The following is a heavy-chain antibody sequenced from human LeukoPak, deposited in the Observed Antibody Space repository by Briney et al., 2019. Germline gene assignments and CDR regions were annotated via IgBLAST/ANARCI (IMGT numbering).Heavy chain of an antibody. CDR3: ARGSSSWDFYYYYYMDV. J-gene: IGHJ6*03. V-gene: IGHV4-4*09. D-gene: IGHD6-13*01. CDR2: IYTSGST. CDR1: GGSISSYY. Sequence: SETLSLTCTVSGGSISSYYWSWIRQPPGKGLEWIGYIYTSGSTNYNPSLKSRVTISVDTSKNQFSLKLSSVTAADTAVYYCARGSSSWDFYYYYYMDVWGKGTTVTVSS.